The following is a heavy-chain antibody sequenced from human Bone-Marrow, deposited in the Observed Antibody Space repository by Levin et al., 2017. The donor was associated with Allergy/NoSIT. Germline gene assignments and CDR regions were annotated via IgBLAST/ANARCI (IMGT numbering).Heavy chain of an antibody. CDR3: AKVPCSSATCYGTYYYFDGMDA. V-gene: IGHV3-30*02. CDR2: LSYDGRNK. Sequence: PGGSLRLSCAASGFTFTKYGMHWVRQAPGKGLEWLAYLSYDGRNKYYAESVKGRFTMSRDNVNDRLFLQMDSLRTDDTAVYFCAKVPCSSATCYGTYYYFDGMDAWGRGTTVTVSS. D-gene: IGHD2-2*01. CDR1: GFTFTKYG. J-gene: IGHJ6*02.